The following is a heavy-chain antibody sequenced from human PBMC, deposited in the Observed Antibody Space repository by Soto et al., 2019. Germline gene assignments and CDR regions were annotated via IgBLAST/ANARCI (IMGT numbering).Heavy chain of an antibody. D-gene: IGHD2-8*01. J-gene: IGHJ4*02. Sequence: VGSLRLSCAASGFTFSSYAMSWVRQAPGKGLEWVSAISGRGGSTYYADSVKGRFTISRDNSKNTLDLQMNSLRAEDTAVYYCAKGELGYCTNGVCYFDYWGQGTLVTVSS. V-gene: IGHV3-23*01. CDR1: GFTFSSYA. CDR2: ISGRGGST. CDR3: AKGELGYCTNGVCYFDY.